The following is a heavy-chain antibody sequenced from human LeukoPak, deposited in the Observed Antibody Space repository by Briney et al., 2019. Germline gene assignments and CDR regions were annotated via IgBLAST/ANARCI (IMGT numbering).Heavy chain of an antibody. CDR2: IGSGSSYI. CDR1: GFTFSTYS. CDR3: AREIFWSGYYSNLHFDY. D-gene: IGHD3-3*01. J-gene: IGHJ4*02. Sequence: GGSLRLSCAASGFTFSTYSMNWVRQAPGKGLEWVSSIGSGSSYISYADSVKDRFTISRDNAKNSLYLQMNSLRAEDTAVYYCAREIFWSGYYSNLHFDYWGQGTLVTVSS. V-gene: IGHV3-21*06.